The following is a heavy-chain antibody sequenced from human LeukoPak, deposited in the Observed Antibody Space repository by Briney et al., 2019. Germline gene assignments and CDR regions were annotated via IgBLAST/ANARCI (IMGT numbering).Heavy chain of an antibody. CDR1: GFTFSDYH. CDR2: IGSNGNTI. J-gene: IGHJ4*02. V-gene: IGHV3-11*01. CDR3: ASSIYGSGTYYFAY. Sequence: SGGSLRLSCAASGFTFSDYHMNWIRQAPGKGLEWVSYIGSNGNTIYYADSVKGRFAISRDNAKNSLYLQMNSLRAEDTAVYYCASSIYGSGTYYFAYWGQGALVTVSS. D-gene: IGHD3-10*01.